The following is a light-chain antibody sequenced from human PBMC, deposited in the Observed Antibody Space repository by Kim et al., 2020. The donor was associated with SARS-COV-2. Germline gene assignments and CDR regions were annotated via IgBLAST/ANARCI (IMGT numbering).Light chain of an antibody. J-gene: IGLJ3*02. Sequence: SPGQTARINCSGDALPKQYAYWYQQKPGQAPVLVIYKDSERPSGIPERFSGSSSGTTVTLTISGVQAEDEADYYCQSADSSGTYQVFGGGTQLTVL. V-gene: IGLV3-25*03. CDR1: ALPKQY. CDR2: KDS. CDR3: QSADSSGTYQV.